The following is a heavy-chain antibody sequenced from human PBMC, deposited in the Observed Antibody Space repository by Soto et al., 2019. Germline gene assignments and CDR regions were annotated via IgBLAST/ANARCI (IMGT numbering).Heavy chain of an antibody. CDR1: GFTFSNYG. D-gene: IGHD2-8*01. Sequence: GGSLRLSCAASGFTFSNYGMHWVRQAPGKGLEWVADITKNGRNKDYADSVKGRLAISRDNSKNTLELQMNSLRVEDTAMYYCGRCNGDACNSPFDYWGQGTLVTVSS. J-gene: IGHJ4*02. V-gene: IGHV3-30*03. CDR3: GRCNGDACNSPFDY. CDR2: ITKNGRNK.